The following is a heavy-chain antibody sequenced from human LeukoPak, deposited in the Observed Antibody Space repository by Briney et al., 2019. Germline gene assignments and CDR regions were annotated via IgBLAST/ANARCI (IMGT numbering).Heavy chain of an antibody. CDR3: AKGWEAAVTVGFDY. D-gene: IGHD3-16*01. V-gene: IGHV3-23*01. CDR2: ISASGGDT. Sequence: PGGSLRLSCAAPRFTFSNYAMSWVRQAPGKGLEWVSSISASGGDTYHANSVKGRFIISRDNSENTLYLQMNSLRAEDTAVYYCAKGWEAAVTVGFDYWGQGTLVTVSS. J-gene: IGHJ4*02. CDR1: RFTFSNYA.